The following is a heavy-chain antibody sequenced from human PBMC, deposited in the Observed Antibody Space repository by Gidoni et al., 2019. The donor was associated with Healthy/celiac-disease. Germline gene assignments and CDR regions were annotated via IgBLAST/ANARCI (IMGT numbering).Heavy chain of an antibody. D-gene: IGHD2-15*01. CDR1: GYTLAALS. CDR2: FDPEDGET. J-gene: IGHJ4*02. Sequence: QVQLVQSGAEVKKPGASVTVSCQVSGYTLAALSMHWVRQAPGKGLEWMGVFDPEDGETIYAQKFQGRVTMTEDTSTDTAYMELSSLRSEDTAVYYCATVSPLMNTPGGLFDYWGQGTLVTVSS. CDR3: ATVSPLMNTPGGLFDY. V-gene: IGHV1-24*01.